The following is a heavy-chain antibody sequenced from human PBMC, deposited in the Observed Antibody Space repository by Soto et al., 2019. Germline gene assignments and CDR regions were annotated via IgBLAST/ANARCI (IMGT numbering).Heavy chain of an antibody. CDR1: GGTFSSYT. CDR3: ARDLNPVVAATPLPVAFDI. J-gene: IGHJ3*02. Sequence: QVQLVQSGAEVKKPGSSVKVSCKASGGTFSSYTISWVRQAPGQGLEWMGRIIPILGIANYAQKFQGRVTITADKSTSTAYMELSSLRSEDTAVYYCARDLNPVVAATPLPVAFDIWGQGTMVTVSS. CDR2: IIPILGIA. V-gene: IGHV1-69*08. D-gene: IGHD2-15*01.